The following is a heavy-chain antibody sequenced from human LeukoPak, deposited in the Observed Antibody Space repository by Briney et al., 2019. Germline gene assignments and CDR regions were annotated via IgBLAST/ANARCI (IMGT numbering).Heavy chain of an antibody. V-gene: IGHV1-2*02. CDR3: ARVQTLIGELSFDY. J-gene: IGHJ4*02. CDR2: INPNSGGT. CDR1: GYTFTGYY. Sequence: GASVKVSCKASGYTFTGYYMHWVRQAPGQGLEWMGWINPNSGGTNYAQKFQGRVTMTRDTSISAAYMELSRLRSDDTAVYYCARVQTLIGELSFDYWGQGTLVTVSS. D-gene: IGHD1-26*01.